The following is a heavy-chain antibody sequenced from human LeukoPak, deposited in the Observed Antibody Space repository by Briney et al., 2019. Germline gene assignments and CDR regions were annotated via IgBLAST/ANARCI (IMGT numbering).Heavy chain of an antibody. D-gene: IGHD6-13*01. Sequence: SETLSLTCTVSGGSISSYYWSWIRQPPGKGLEWIGYIYYSGSTNYNPSLKSRVTISVDTSKNQFSLKLSSVTAADTAVYYCARGLFSTSAPHSGYSSSWYKFDIWGQGTMVTVSS. CDR1: GGSISSYY. J-gene: IGHJ3*02. V-gene: IGHV4-59*01. CDR2: IYYSGST. CDR3: ARGLFSTSAPHSGYSSSWYKFDI.